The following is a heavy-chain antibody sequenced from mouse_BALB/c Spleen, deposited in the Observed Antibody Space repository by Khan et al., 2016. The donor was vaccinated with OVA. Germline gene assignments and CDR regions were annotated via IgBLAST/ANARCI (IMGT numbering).Heavy chain of an antibody. J-gene: IGHJ1*01. V-gene: IGHV6-6*02. CDR3: ARGWDWYFDV. D-gene: IGHD3-3*01. CDR2: IRLKSNIYAT. Sequence: EVKLEVSGGGLVQPGGSMKLSCVASGFTFSNYWMNWVRQSPEKGFEWVAEIRLKSNIYATHYAESVRGRFTISRDDSRSSVYLQMNNLGAEDTGIYCCARGWDWYFDVWGAGTTVTVSS. CDR1: GFTFSNYW.